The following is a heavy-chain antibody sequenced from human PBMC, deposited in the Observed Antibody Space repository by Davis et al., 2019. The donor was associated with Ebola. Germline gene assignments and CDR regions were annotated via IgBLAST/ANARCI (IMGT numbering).Heavy chain of an antibody. CDR3: AKASWGPAARPLLDS. CDR1: GFSSINYA. J-gene: IGHJ4*02. Sequence: GESLKISCEASGFSSINYAMSWVRQSPGKGLEWVSAISGGTGATYYADSVKGRFTISRDNSNNTLYLQMHSLRVEDTARYYCAKASWGPAARPLLDSWGQGIMVTVSS. D-gene: IGHD2-2*02. CDR2: ISGGTGAT. V-gene: IGHV3-23*01.